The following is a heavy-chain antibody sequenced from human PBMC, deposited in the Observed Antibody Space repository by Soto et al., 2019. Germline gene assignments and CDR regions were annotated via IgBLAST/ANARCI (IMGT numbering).Heavy chain of an antibody. CDR2: MLYSGLT. Sequence: SETLSLTCAVSGYSVSSSDYYWAWIRQPPGKGLEWIGSMLYSGLTYYNPSLKSRVTLSVDTSKNQFSVRLNSVTASDTAVYYCAPLSVSLSGPYGIHVWGQGTTVTVSS. V-gene: IGHV4-39*01. CDR3: APLSVSLSGPYGIHV. D-gene: IGHD2-15*01. CDR1: GYSVSSSDYY. J-gene: IGHJ6*02.